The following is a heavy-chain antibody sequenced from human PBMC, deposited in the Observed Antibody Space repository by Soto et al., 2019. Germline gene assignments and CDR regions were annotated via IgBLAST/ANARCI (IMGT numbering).Heavy chain of an antibody. CDR1: GFTFSSYG. V-gene: IGHV3-30*18. CDR3: AKDRYGGYCSGGSCYCDY. Sequence: QVQLVESGGGVVQPGRSLRLSCAASGFTFSSYGMHWVRQAPGKGLEWLAVISYDGSNKYYADSVKGRFTISRDNSKNTLYLPMNSLRAEDTAVYYCAKDRYGGYCSGGSCYCDYWGKGTLVTVSS. D-gene: IGHD2-15*01. CDR2: ISYDGSNK. J-gene: IGHJ4*02.